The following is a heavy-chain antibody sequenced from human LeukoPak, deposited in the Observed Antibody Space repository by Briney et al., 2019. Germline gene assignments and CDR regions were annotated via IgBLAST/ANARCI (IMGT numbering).Heavy chain of an antibody. CDR2: INPNSGGT. J-gene: IGHJ4*02. CDR3: ATLPIVANGNYFDY. CDR1: GYTFTGYY. V-gene: IGHV1-2*02. Sequence: ASVKVSCKASGYTFTGYYMHWVRQAPGQGLEWMGWINPNSGGTNYAQKFQGRVTMTRDTPISTAYMELSRLRSDDTAVYYCATLPIVANGNYFDYWGQGTLVTVSS. D-gene: IGHD5-12*01.